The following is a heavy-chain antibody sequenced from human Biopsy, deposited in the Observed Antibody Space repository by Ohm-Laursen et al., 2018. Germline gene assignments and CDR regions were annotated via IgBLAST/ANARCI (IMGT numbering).Heavy chain of an antibody. D-gene: IGHD3-22*01. CDR2: SDPEDGQT. CDR1: GYTLVELS. Sequence: ASVKVSCKVSGYTLVELSMHWVRQAPGKGLEWMGISDPEDGQTIYAQNFQGRLTMTDDTSTDTAYMELSSLRSDDTAVYFCATDMGGREIPNYYAFDLWGQGTKVTVSS. V-gene: IGHV1-24*01. CDR3: ATDMGGREIPNYYAFDL. J-gene: IGHJ3*01.